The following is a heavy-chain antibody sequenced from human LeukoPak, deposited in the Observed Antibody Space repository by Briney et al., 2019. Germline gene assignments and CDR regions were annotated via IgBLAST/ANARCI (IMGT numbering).Heavy chain of an antibody. D-gene: IGHD3-22*01. CDR1: GGSFSGYY. Sequence: PSETLSLTCAVSGGSFSGYYWSWIRQPPGKGLEWIGEINHSGSTNYNPSLKSRVTISVDTSKHQFSLKLSSVTAAGTAVYYCTRRITMIVVVSPNDAFDIWGQGTMVTVSS. CDR2: INHSGST. CDR3: TRRITMIVVVSPNDAFDI. J-gene: IGHJ3*02. V-gene: IGHV4-34*01.